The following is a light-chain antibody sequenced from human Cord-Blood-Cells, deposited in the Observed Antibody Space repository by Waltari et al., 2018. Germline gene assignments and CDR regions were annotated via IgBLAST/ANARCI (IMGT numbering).Light chain of an antibody. CDR2: EVS. CDR3: CSYAGSSFYV. J-gene: IGLJ1*01. CDR1: SSDVGSYNL. V-gene: IGLV2-23*02. Sequence: QSALTQPASVSGSPGQSLTISCTGTSSDVGSYNLVSWYQQHPGKAPKLMIYEVSKRPSGVSNRFSGSKSGNTASLTISGLQAEDEADCYCCSYAGSSFYVFGTGTKVTVL.